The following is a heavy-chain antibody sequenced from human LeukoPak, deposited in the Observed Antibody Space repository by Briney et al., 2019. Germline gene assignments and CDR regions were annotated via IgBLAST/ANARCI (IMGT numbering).Heavy chain of an antibody. D-gene: IGHD3-10*01. J-gene: IGHJ5*02. CDR1: GFTFGNYN. CDR2: ISSSSSAI. Sequence: GGSLRLSCAASGFTFGNYNFIWVRQAPGKGPEWASYISSSSSAIHYADSVKGRFTISRDNAKNSLYLRMNSLRAEDTAVYYCAKGSITMVQGVHNWFDPWGQGTLVTVSS. CDR3: AKGSITMVQGVHNWFDP. V-gene: IGHV3-48*04.